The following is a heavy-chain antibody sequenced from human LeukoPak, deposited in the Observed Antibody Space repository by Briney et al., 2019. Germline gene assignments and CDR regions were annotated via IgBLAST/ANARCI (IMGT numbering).Heavy chain of an antibody. CDR3: ASDFVTIGGPDY. J-gene: IGHJ4*02. V-gene: IGHV3-21*01. Sequence: GGSLRLSCAASGFTFSSYSMNWVRQAPGKGLEWVSSISSSSYIYYADSVKGRFTISRDNAKNSLYLQMNSLRAEDTAVYYCASDFVTIGGPDYWGQGPLVTVSS. CDR2: ISSSSYI. CDR1: GFTFSSYS. D-gene: IGHD4-17*01.